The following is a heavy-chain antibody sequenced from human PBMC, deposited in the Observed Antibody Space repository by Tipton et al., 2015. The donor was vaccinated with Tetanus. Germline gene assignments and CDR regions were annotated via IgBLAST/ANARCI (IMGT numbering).Heavy chain of an antibody. CDR2: IDSDGSGT. CDR3: VRVLKGAKCSRSSCYGYGMDV. D-gene: IGHD2-2*01. CDR1: GFTFSTYW. V-gene: IGHV3-74*01. Sequence: GSLRLSCEASGFTFSTYWMHWVRQAPGKGLVWVSRIDSDGSGTTYADSAKGRFTISRDNAKNTLYLQMNSLRAEDTAVYYCVRVLKGAKCSRSSCYGYGMDVWGQGTTVTVSS. J-gene: IGHJ6*02.